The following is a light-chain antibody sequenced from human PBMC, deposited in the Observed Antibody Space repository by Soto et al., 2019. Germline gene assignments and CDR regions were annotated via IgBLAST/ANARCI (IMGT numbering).Light chain of an antibody. J-gene: IGLJ2*01. Sequence: QSVLTQPPSASGTPGQRVTISCSGSSSDIGNNYVYWYQQFPGTAPKLLISRNNQRPSGVPGRFSGSKSGTSASLAISGLRSEDEADYYCAAWGNSLSGVVFGGGTQLTVL. CDR3: AAWGNSLSGVV. CDR1: SSDIGNNY. V-gene: IGLV1-47*01. CDR2: RNN.